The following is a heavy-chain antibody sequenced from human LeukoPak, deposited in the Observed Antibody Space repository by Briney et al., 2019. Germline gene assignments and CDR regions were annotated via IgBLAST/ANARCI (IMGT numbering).Heavy chain of an antibody. V-gene: IGHV4-59*08. Sequence: SETLSLTCTVSGDSISSYYWSWIRQPPGKGLEWIGYIYYSGSTNYNPSLKSRVTISVDTSKNQFSLKLSSVTAADTAVYYCARHRGVTVTTGGMDVWGQGTTVTVSS. CDR1: GDSISSYY. J-gene: IGHJ6*02. CDR2: IYYSGST. D-gene: IGHD4-17*01. CDR3: ARHRGVTVTTGGMDV.